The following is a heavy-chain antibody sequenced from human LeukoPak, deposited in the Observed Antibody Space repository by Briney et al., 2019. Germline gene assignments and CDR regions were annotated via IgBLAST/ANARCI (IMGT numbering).Heavy chain of an antibody. CDR3: ARAYYYDSSGYPFY. CDR2: INPNSGGT. V-gene: IGHV1-2*02. J-gene: IGHJ4*02. D-gene: IGHD3-22*01. Sequence: GASVKVSCKTSGYTFTGYYMHWVRQAPGQGLEWRGWINPNSGGTNYAQKFQGRVTMTRDTSISTANMELSRLRSDDTAMYYCARAYYYDSSGYPFYWGQGTLVTVSS. CDR1: GYTFTGYY.